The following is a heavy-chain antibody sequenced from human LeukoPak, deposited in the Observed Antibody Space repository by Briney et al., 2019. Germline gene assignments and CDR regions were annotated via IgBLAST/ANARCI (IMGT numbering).Heavy chain of an antibody. J-gene: IGHJ4*02. CDR1: GGSFSGYY. D-gene: IGHD4-17*01. CDR3: AKNDDYGDYSIGY. Sequence: SETLSLTCAVYGGSFSGYYWSWIRQPPGKGLEWIGEINHSGSTNFNPSLKSRVTISVDSSKNHFSLRLSSVTAADTAVYYCAKNDDYGDYSIGYWGQGTLVTVSS. V-gene: IGHV4-34*01. CDR2: INHSGST.